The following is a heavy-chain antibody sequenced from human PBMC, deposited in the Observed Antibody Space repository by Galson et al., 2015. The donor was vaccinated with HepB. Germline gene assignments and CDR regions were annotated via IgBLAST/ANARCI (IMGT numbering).Heavy chain of an antibody. CDR2: IYYSGST. CDR3: ASSQGYYDSSGPIDY. D-gene: IGHD3-22*01. CDR1: GGSISSSY. V-gene: IGHV4-59*08. J-gene: IGHJ4*02. Sequence: SETLSLTCTVSGGSISSSYWSWIRQPPGKGLEWIGYIYYSGSTNYNPSLKSRVTISVDTSKNQFSLKLSSVTAADTAVYYCASSQGYYDSSGPIDYWGQGTLVTVSS.